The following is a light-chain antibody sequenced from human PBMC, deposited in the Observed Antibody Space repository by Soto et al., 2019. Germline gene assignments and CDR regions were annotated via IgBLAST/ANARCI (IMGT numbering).Light chain of an antibody. CDR3: QQSYSNPSRT. CDR2: AAS. V-gene: IGKV1-39*01. Sequence: DIQMTQSPSSLSASVGDRVTITCRASQSIRSYLNWYQQKPGKAPKLLIYAASSLQSGVPSRFSGSGSWTDFTLTISSLQLEDFGTYYCQQSYSNPSRTFGQGTKVEIK. J-gene: IGKJ1*01. CDR1: QSIRSY.